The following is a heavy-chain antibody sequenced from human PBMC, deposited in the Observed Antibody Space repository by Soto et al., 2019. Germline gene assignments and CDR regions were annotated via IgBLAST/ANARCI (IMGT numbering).Heavy chain of an antibody. CDR3: AKDHGIMATVCPWFDP. D-gene: IGHD4-4*01. Sequence: QVQLVESGGGVVQPGRSLRLSCAASGFIFTSYGVHWVRQAPGKGLEWVAVISYDGSDKYYADSVKGRLTISRDNSKNTVYLQMNSLRAEDTAVYYCAKDHGIMATVCPWFDPWGQGTLVTVSS. CDR1: GFIFTSYG. V-gene: IGHV3-30*18. J-gene: IGHJ5*02. CDR2: ISYDGSDK.